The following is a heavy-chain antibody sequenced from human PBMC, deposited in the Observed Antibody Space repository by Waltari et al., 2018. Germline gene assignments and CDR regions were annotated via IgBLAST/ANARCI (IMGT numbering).Heavy chain of an antibody. J-gene: IGHJ4*02. CDR1: GYSFISYN. CDR3: ATRLSTRLGGRIEY. CDR2: MNPSSGNT. D-gene: IGHD2-15*01. V-gene: IGHV1-8*01. Sequence: QVQLVQSGAEVKNPGASVKVSCKASGYSFISYNINWVRQATGQGLEWMGWMNPSSGNTGYAQNFQGRVTMTSNTSVSTAYMELGSLRSEDTAVYYCATRLSTRLGGRIEYGGRGTLVTVSS.